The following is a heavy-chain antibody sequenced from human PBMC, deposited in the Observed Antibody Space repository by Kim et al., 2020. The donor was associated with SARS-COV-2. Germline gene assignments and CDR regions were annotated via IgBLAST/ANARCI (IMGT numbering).Heavy chain of an antibody. CDR1: GFIMSPYP. CDR3: ARDYLYRGGGV. CDR2: ISDGGRAT. J-gene: IGHJ6*02. Sequence: GASLRLSCVASGFIMSPYPMTWVRQSAQRGLEWLSAISDGGRATYYADSVKDRFLISRDDSTNTVFLLLTSLRFDDTAVYYCARDYLYRGGGVWGQGTTVTVSS. D-gene: IGHD3-16*02. V-gene: IGHV3-23*01.